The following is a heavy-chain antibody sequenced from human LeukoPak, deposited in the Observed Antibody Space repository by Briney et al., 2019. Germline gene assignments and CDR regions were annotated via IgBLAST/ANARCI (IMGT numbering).Heavy chain of an antibody. D-gene: IGHD3-9*01. V-gene: IGHV3-23*01. CDR1: GFTFSSYG. CDR2: ISGSGGST. Sequence: GGSLRLSCTTSGFTFSSYGMSWVRQAPGKGLEWVSAISGSGGSTYYADSVKGRFTISRDNSKNTLYLQMNSLRAEDTAVYYCAKVRYFDWLLVSWGQGTLVTVSS. CDR3: AKVRYFDWLLVS. J-gene: IGHJ5*02.